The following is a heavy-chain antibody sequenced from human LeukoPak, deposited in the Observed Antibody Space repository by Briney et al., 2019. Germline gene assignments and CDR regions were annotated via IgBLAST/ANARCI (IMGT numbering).Heavy chain of an antibody. V-gene: IGHV4-39*07. J-gene: IGHJ4*02. Sequence: SETLSLTCTVSGGSISSSSYYWGWIRQPPGKGLEWIGSIYYSGSTYYNPSLKSRVTISVDTSKNQFSLKLSSVTAADTAVYYCARSRVSSSDLDYWGQGTLVTVSS. D-gene: IGHD6-6*01. CDR3: ARSRVSSSDLDY. CDR1: GGSISSSSYY. CDR2: IYYSGST.